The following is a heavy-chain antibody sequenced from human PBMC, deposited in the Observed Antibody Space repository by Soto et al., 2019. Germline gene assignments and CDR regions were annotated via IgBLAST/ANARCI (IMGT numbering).Heavy chain of an antibody. CDR3: AKVGTMIGSGPIFDY. CDR2: ISGSGGST. D-gene: IGHD3-22*01. J-gene: IGHJ4*02. Sequence: EVQLLESGGGLVQPGGSLRLSCAASGFTFSSYAMSWVRQAPGKGLEWVSAISGSGGSTYYADSVKGRFTISRDNSKNPLYLQMNSLRAEDTAVYYCAKVGTMIGSGPIFDYWGQGTLVTVSS. V-gene: IGHV3-23*01. CDR1: GFTFSSYA.